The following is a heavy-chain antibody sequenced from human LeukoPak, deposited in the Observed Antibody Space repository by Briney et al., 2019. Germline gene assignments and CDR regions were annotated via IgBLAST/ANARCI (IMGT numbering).Heavy chain of an antibody. CDR2: ISWNSGSI. CDR1: GFTFDDYA. Sequence: RSGGSLRLSCAASGFTFDDYAMHWVRHAPGKGLEWVSGISWNSGSIGYADSVKGRFTISRDNAKNSLYLQMNSLRAEDTALYYCAKDIDYYDSSGSYDYWGQGTLVTVSS. V-gene: IGHV3-9*01. D-gene: IGHD3-22*01. CDR3: AKDIDYYDSSGSYDY. J-gene: IGHJ4*02.